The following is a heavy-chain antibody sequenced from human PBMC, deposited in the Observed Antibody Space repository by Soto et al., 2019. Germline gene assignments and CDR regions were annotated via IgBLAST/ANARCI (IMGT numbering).Heavy chain of an antibody. V-gene: IGHV2-26*01. CDR1: GFSLSKARLG. CDR2: IFWNDER. D-gene: IGHD1-26*01. CDR3: ARALREGLPIYYFDS. Sequence: QVTLKESGPVLVKPTETLTLTCTVSGFSLSKARLGVSWIRQPPGKALEWLAHIFWNDERTYNTSPKSRLTISRDTSKSQVVLTMTNVDPVDTGTYFCARALREGLPIYYFDSWGQGTLGTVSS. J-gene: IGHJ4*02.